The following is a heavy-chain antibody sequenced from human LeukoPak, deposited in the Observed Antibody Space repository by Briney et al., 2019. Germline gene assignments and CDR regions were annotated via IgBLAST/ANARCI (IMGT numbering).Heavy chain of an antibody. V-gene: IGHV3-33*06. D-gene: IGHD3-22*01. Sequence: GGSLRLSCAASGFTFSSYGMHWVRQAPGKGLEWVAVIWYDGSNKYDADSVKGRFTISRDNSKNTLYLQMNSLRAEDTAVYYCAKPGVPYYDSSGYYNFDYWGQGTLVTVSS. CDR1: GFTFSSYG. J-gene: IGHJ4*02. CDR2: IWYDGSNK. CDR3: AKPGVPYYDSSGYYNFDY.